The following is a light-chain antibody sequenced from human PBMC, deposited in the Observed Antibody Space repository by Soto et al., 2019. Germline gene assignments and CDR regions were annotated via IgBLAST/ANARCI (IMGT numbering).Light chain of an antibody. V-gene: IGLV2-23*01. J-gene: IGLJ1*01. CDR1: SSDIGSYNL. Sequence: ASVSGSPGQSITISCTGTSSDIGSYNLVSWYQQHPGKAPKLMIYEGSKRPSGVSNRFSGSKSGNTASLTISGLQAEDEADYYCCSYAGSSTYGFGTGTKVTVL. CDR2: EGS. CDR3: CSYAGSSTYG.